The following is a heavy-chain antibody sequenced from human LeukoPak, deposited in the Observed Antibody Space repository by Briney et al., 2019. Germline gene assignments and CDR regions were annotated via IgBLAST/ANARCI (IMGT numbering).Heavy chain of an antibody. CDR2: ISAYNGNT. D-gene: IGHD3-22*01. Sequence: ASVKVSCKASGYTFTSYGISWVRQAPGQGLEWMGWISAYNGNTNYAQKLQGRVTMTTDTSTSTAYMELSRLRSDDTAVYYCARNYYYDSSGYPYWSPFDYWGQGTLVTVSS. CDR1: GYTFTSYG. V-gene: IGHV1-18*01. J-gene: IGHJ4*02. CDR3: ARNYYYDSSGYPYWSPFDY.